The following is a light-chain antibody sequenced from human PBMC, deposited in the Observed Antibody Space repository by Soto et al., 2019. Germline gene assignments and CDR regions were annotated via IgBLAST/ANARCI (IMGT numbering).Light chain of an antibody. J-gene: IGKJ1*01. V-gene: IGKV3-20*01. CDR1: QTVDHAY. CDR2: GAT. CDR3: QQYGNSPWT. Sequence: VLTQSPGTLSLSLGDRATLSCRASQTVDHAYVAWYQQRPGQPPILLIYGATTTATNIPERFSGSGSGTDFTLTISRLEPADAAVYYYQQYGNSPWTFGQGTKVEIK.